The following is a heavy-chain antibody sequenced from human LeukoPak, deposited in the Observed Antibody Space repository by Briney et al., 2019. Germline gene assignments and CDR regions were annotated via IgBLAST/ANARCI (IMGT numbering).Heavy chain of an antibody. Sequence: PSETLSLTCAVYGGSFSGYYWSWIRQPPGKGLEWIGEINHSGSTNYNPSLKSRVTISVDTSKNQFSLKLSSVTAADTAVYYCARARTVTPRSYFDYWGQGTLVTVSS. CDR1: GGSFSGYY. CDR2: INHSGST. CDR3: ARARTVTPRSYFDY. V-gene: IGHV4-34*01. J-gene: IGHJ4*02. D-gene: IGHD4-17*01.